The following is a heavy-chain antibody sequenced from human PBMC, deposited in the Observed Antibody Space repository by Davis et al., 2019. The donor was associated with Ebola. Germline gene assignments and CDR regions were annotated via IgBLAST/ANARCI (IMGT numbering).Heavy chain of an antibody. CDR2: IYYSGST. V-gene: IGHV4-59*01. D-gene: IGHD4-17*01. Sequence: MPSETLSLTCAVYGGSFSSYYWSWIRQPPGKGLEWIGYIYYSGSTNYNPSLKSRVTISVDTSKNQFSLRLSSVTAADTAIYYCANLYGDSFFDSWGQGTLVTVSS. CDR3: ANLYGDSFFDS. J-gene: IGHJ4*02. CDR1: GGSFSSYY.